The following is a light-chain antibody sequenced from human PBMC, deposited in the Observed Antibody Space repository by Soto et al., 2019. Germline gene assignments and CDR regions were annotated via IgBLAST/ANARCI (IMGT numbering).Light chain of an antibody. CDR2: EVS. CDR3: SSFTSRTTVL. CDR1: SNDVGGYNY. Sequence: QSALTQPASVSASPGQSITISCTGTSNDVGGYNYVSWYQQHPGKAPKLMMYEVSNRPSGVSDRFSGSKSGNTASLIISGLLAEDEADYYCSSFTSRTTVLFGGGTKLTVL. V-gene: IGLV2-14*01. J-gene: IGLJ2*01.